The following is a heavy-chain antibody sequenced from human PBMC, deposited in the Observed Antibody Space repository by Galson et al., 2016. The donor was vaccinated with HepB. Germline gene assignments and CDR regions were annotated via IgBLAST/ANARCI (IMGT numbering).Heavy chain of an antibody. CDR2: INTDGSDT. D-gene: IGHD2-15*01. CDR1: GFTFSSYW. CDR3: ARVEGCSGGSCYLFY. J-gene: IGHJ4*02. V-gene: IGHV3-74*01. Sequence: SLRLSCAASGFTFSSYWMFWVRQVPGKGLVWVSRINTDGSDTNYADSVKGRFTISRDNAKNTLYLQMNRLRAEDTAVYYCARVEGCSGGSCYLFYWGQGTLVTVSS.